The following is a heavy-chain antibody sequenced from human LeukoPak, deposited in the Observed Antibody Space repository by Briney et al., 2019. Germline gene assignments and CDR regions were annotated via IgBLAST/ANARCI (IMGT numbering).Heavy chain of an antibody. Sequence: ASVKVSCKASGYTFTTYYIHWVRQAPGQGLEWMGGIIPTFGTANYAQKFQGRVTITADESTSTAYMELSSLRSEDTAVYYCARRALSITMVRGDYGMDVWGQGTTVTVSS. D-gene: IGHD3-10*01. CDR2: IIPTFGTA. CDR1: GYTFTTYY. CDR3: ARRALSITMVRGDYGMDV. V-gene: IGHV1-69*13. J-gene: IGHJ6*02.